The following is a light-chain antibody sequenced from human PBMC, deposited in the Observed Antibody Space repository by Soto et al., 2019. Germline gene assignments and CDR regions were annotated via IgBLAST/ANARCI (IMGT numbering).Light chain of an antibody. Sequence: QSVLTQPASVSGSPGQSITISCTGTSSDIGGYKYVSWYQQKPDKAPKLMIYDVSYRPSGVSDRFSGSKSGNTASLTISGLQAEDEADYYCSSYTSINTHVFGTGTKV. V-gene: IGLV2-14*01. J-gene: IGLJ1*01. CDR3: SSYTSINTHV. CDR1: SSDIGGYKY. CDR2: DVS.